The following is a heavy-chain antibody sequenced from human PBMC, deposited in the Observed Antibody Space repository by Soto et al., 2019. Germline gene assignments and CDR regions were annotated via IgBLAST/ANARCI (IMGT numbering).Heavy chain of an antibody. Sequence: QVQLQESGPGLVKPSQTLSLTCTVSGGSISSGGYYWSWIRQHPGKGLEWIGYIYYSGSTYYNPSLKSRVTISVDTSKNQFSLKLSSVTAADTAVYYCARGLVVVAATPYVDYWGQGTLVTVSS. D-gene: IGHD2-15*01. CDR1: GGSISSGGYY. V-gene: IGHV4-31*03. J-gene: IGHJ4*02. CDR3: ARGLVVVAATPYVDY. CDR2: IYYSGST.